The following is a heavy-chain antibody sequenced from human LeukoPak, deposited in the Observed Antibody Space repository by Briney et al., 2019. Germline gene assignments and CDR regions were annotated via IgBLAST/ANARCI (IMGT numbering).Heavy chain of an antibody. CDR3: ARSSIVVVSILDY. Sequence: PGGSLRLSCAASGFPFSSYAMHWVPQATGEGLVCVSAISSNGGSTSYANSVKGRFTISRDNSKNTLYLQMGSLRAEDMAVYYCARSSIVVVSILDYWGQGTLVTVSS. CDR1: GFPFSSYA. J-gene: IGHJ4*02. D-gene: IGHD2-2*01. V-gene: IGHV3-64*01. CDR2: ISSNGGST.